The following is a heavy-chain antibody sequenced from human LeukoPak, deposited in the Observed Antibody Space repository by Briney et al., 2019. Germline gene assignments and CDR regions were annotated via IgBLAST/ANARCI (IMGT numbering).Heavy chain of an antibody. J-gene: IGHJ4*02. CDR1: GGSFSGYY. CDR2: INHSGST. CDR3: ASQNNSSGDY. D-gene: IGHD1/OR15-1a*01. Sequence: SETLSLTCAVYGGSFSGYYWSWTRQPPGKGLEWIGEINHSGSTNYNPSLKSRVTISVDTSKNQFSLKLSSVTAADTAVYYCASQNNSSGDYWGQGTLVTVSS. V-gene: IGHV4-34*01.